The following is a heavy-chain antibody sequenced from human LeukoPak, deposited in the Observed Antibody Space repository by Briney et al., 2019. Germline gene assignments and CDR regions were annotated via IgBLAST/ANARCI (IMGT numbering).Heavy chain of an antibody. V-gene: IGHV4-4*07. J-gene: IGHJ5*02. D-gene: IGHD3-22*01. CDR3: ARGGGREGWAYYYDSSGSAWFDP. CDR2: IYTSGST. Sequence: TPSETLSLTCTVSGGSISSYYLRWIRQPAGKGLEWIGRIYTSGSTNYNPSLKSRVTMSVETSTNQVTLKLSSLTAASTAVYYCARGGGREGWAYYYDSSGSAWFDPWGQGSLVTVYS. CDR1: GGSISSYY.